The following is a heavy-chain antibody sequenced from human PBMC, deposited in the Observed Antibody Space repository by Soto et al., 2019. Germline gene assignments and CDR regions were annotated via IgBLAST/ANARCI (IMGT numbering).Heavy chain of an antibody. D-gene: IGHD1-26*01. Sequence: ASVKVSCKASGYTFTSYAMHWVRQAPGQRLEWMGWINAGNGNTKYSQKFQGRVTITRDTSASTAYMELSSLRSEDTAVYYCASGVRWKSGLTGSGSYYYFDYWGQGTLVTVSS. CDR2: INAGNGNT. CDR3: ASGVRWKSGLTGSGSYYYFDY. CDR1: GYTFTSYA. J-gene: IGHJ4*02. V-gene: IGHV1-3*01.